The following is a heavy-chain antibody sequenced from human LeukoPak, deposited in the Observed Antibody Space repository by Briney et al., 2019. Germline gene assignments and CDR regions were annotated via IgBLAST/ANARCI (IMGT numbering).Heavy chain of an antibody. Sequence: ASVTVSCKASDYTFTSYGISWVRQAPGQGLEWMGWISAYSANTNYAQKLQGRVTMTTDTSTTTAYMELRSLRSDDTAVYYCARDSTVRGSGYFDYWGQGTLVTVSS. CDR1: DYTFTSYG. V-gene: IGHV1-18*01. CDR2: ISAYSANT. J-gene: IGHJ4*02. CDR3: ARDSTVRGSGYFDY. D-gene: IGHD3-3*01.